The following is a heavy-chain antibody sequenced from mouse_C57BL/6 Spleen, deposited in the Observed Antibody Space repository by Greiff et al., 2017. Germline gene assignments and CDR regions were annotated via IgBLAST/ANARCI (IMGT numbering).Heavy chain of an antibody. CDR3: ARDRGGFDY. D-gene: IGHD1-1*02. Sequence: EVQLQESGPGLVKPSQSLSLTCSVTGYSITSGYYWNWIRQFPGNKLEWMGYISYDGSNNYNPSLKNRISITRDTSKNQFFLKLNSVTTEDTATYYCARDRGGFDYWGQGTTLTVSS. CDR1: GYSITSGYY. CDR2: ISYDGSN. V-gene: IGHV3-6*01. J-gene: IGHJ2*01.